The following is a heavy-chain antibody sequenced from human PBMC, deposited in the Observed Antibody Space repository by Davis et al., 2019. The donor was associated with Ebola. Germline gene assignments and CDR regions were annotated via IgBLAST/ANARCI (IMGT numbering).Heavy chain of an antibody. CDR3: ARGPTRYYFDN. CDR2: IYYSGST. Sequence: MPSETLSLTCTVSDGSISSYYWSWIRQPPGKGLDWIGYIYYSGSTNYNPSPRSRVSISIDTSKKQFSLKLTSVTAADTAVYYCARGPTRYYFDNWGQGTLVTVSS. CDR1: DGSISSYY. J-gene: IGHJ4*02. V-gene: IGHV4-59*08.